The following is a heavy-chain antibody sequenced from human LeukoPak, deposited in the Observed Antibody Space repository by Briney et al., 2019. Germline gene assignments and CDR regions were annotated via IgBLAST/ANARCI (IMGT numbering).Heavy chain of an antibody. CDR2: IYYSGST. J-gene: IGHJ3*02. D-gene: IGHD2-21*02. Sequence: SETLSLTCTVSGGSISSSSYYWGWIRQPPGKGLEWIGSIYYSGSTYYNPSLKSRVTISVDTSKNQFSLKLSSVTAADTAVYYCARELLSVLAFDIWGQETMVTVSS. CDR1: GGSISSSSYY. V-gene: IGHV4-39*07. CDR3: ARELLSVLAFDI.